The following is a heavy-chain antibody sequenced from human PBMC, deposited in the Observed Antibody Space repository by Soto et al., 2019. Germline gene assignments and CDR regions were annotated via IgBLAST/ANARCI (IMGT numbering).Heavy chain of an antibody. D-gene: IGHD2-21*01. Sequence: EVQLVESGGGLVQPGGYLRLSCAASGFTFSDHWIHWVRQGPGEGLVWVSRIKGDGSITNYADSVKGRFTISRDNAKNTVYLQINSLRVEDTALYYCARGLRGAYGRDVWGQGTTVTVSS. CDR1: GFTFSDHW. V-gene: IGHV3-74*01. CDR2: IKGDGSIT. J-gene: IGHJ6*02. CDR3: ARGLRGAYGRDV.